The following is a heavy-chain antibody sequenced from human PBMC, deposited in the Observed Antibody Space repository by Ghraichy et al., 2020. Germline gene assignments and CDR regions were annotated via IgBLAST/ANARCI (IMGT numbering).Heavy chain of an antibody. CDR1: GFTFSSYW. Sequence: GGSLRLSCAASGFTFSSYWMSWVRQAPGKGLEWVANIKQDGSEKYFVASGRGRFTISRDNAKNSLYLQMNSLRADDTAVYYCARDGRPSSWLDFDYWGQGTLVTVSS. CDR3: ARDGRPSSWLDFDY. D-gene: IGHD6-13*01. J-gene: IGHJ4*02. CDR2: IKQDGSEK. V-gene: IGHV3-7*01.